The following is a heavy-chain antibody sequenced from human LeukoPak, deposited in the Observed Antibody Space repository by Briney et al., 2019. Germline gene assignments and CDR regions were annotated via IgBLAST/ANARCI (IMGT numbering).Heavy chain of an antibody. CDR1: GFTFSSYW. J-gene: IGHJ4*02. CDR3: ASEGDGYNFWY. CDR2: INSGGSST. V-gene: IGHV3-74*01. Sequence: GGSLRLSCAASGFTFSSYWMHWVRQAPGKGLVWVSRINSGGSSTSYADSVKGRFTISRDNAKNTLYLQMNSLRAEDTAVYYCASEGDGYNFWYWGQGTLVTVSS. D-gene: IGHD5-24*01.